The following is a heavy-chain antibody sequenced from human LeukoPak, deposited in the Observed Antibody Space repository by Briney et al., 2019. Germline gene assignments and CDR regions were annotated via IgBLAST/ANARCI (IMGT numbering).Heavy chain of an antibody. CDR1: GFTFSSYG. V-gene: IGHV3-33*06. D-gene: IGHD3-22*01. CDR2: IWYDGSNK. Sequence: GRSLRLSCAASGFTFSSYGMHWVRQAPGKGLEWVAAIWYDGSNKYYAHSVKGRFTISRDNSKNTLYLQMNSLRAEDTAVYYCAKDLDYYDRGYYFDYGGQGTLVTVSS. CDR3: AKDLDYYDRGYYFDY. J-gene: IGHJ4*02.